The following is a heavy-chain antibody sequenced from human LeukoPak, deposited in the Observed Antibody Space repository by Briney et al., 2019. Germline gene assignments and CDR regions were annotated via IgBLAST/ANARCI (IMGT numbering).Heavy chain of an antibody. D-gene: IGHD3-16*02. CDR2: IKQDGSEK. CDR3: ARVWELSFDY. CDR1: GFTFSNYW. V-gene: IGHV3-7*05. Sequence: GGSLRLSCAASGFTFSNYWMSWVRQAPGKGLEWVANIKQDGSEKYFVDSVRGRFTISRDNAKASLYLRMNSLRAEDTAVYYCARVWELSFDYWGQGSLVTVSS. J-gene: IGHJ4*02.